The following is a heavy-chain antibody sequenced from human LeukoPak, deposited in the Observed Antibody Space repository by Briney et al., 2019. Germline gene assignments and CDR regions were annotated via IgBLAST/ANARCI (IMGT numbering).Heavy chain of an antibody. CDR2: ISHSGST. J-gene: IGHJ4*02. V-gene: IGHV4-38-2*02. D-gene: IGHD3-9*01. CDR3: TRGSDILTGYRTPYYFDY. CDR1: GYSISSGYY. Sequence: SETLSLTCTVSGYSISSGYYWGWIRQPPGKGLEWIGGISHSGSTYYNSSFHSRVTISIDTSKNQFSLRLTSVTAADTAVYYCTRGSDILTGYRTPYYFDYWGRGTLVTVSS.